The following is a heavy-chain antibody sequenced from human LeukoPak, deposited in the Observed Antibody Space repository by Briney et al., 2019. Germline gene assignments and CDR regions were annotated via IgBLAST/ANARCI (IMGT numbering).Heavy chain of an antibody. Sequence: PSETLSLTCAVYGGSFSGYYRSWIRQPPGKGLEWIGEINHSGSTNYNPSLKSRVTISVDTSKNQFSLKLSSVTAADTAVYYCARGRWYYDYVWGSYRRWFDPWGQGTLVTVSS. CDR2: INHSGST. CDR1: GGSFSGYY. V-gene: IGHV4-34*01. CDR3: ARGRWYYDYVWGSYRRWFDP. J-gene: IGHJ5*02. D-gene: IGHD3-16*02.